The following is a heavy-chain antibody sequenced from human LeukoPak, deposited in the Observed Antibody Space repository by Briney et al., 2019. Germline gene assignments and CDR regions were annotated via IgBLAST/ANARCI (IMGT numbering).Heavy chain of an antibody. D-gene: IGHD5-24*01. CDR2: ISGSGST. J-gene: IGHJ4*02. CDR3: ASPGGRWLQSYVYEN. V-gene: IGHV4-31*03. Sequence: SETLPLTCSVSGDSISRGGDYWTWIRQHPEKGLEWIGYISGSGSTYYNPSLKSRVTISVDTSKNQFSLKLSSVTAADTAVYYCASPGGRWLQSYVYENWGQGTLVTVSS. CDR1: GDSISRGGDY.